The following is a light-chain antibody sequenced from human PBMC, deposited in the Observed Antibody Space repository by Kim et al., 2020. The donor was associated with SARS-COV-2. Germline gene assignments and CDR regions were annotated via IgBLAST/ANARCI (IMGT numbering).Light chain of an antibody. V-gene: IGLV6-57*03. Sequence: GKTVTISCTRSSGSIDDNYVQWYQQRPGGVPTTVIYEDDQRPSGVSDRFSGSIDNSSNSASLTISGLRTEVEADYYCQSYNRDNVLFGGGTQLTVL. J-gene: IGLJ2*01. CDR2: EDD. CDR1: SGSIDDNY. CDR3: QSYNRDNVL.